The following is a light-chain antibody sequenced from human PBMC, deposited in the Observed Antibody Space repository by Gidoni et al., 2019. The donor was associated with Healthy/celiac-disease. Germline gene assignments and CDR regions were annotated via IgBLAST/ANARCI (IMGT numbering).Light chain of an antibody. CDR2: AAS. CDR1: QSISSY. V-gene: IGKV1-39*01. Sequence: DIQITQSTSSLSASVGDRVTITCRASQSISSYLTWYQQKPGKAPKLLIYAASSLQSGVPSRFSGSGSGTDFTLTISSLQPEDFATYYCQQSYSTPPWTFGQGTKVEIK. J-gene: IGKJ1*01. CDR3: QQSYSTPPWT.